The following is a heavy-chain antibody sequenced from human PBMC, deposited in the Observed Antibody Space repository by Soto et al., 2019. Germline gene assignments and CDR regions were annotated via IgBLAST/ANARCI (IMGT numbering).Heavy chain of an antibody. V-gene: IGHV4-34*01. CDR1: GGSFSGYY. CDR2: INHSGGT. D-gene: IGHD6-19*01. Sequence: SETLSLTCAVYGGSFSGYYWSWIRQPPGKGLEWIGEINHSGGTNYNPSLKSRVTISVDTSKNQFSLKLSSVTAADTAVYYCARGVAVEVNAFDIWGQGTMVTVSS. CDR3: ARGVAVEVNAFDI. J-gene: IGHJ3*02.